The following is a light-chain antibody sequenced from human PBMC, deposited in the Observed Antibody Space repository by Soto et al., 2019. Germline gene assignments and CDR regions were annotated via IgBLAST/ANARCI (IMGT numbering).Light chain of an antibody. J-gene: IGKJ2*01. CDR1: QSVLYSSNNKNY. CDR3: QQYYSPPPT. CDR2: WAS. Sequence: DIVMTQSPDSLAVSLGERATINCKSSQSVLYSSNNKNYLAWYQQKPGQPPKLLIYWASTRESGVPDRFSGSGSGTDFALTISSLQAEDVAVYYCQQYYSPPPTFGPGTKLEIK. V-gene: IGKV4-1*01.